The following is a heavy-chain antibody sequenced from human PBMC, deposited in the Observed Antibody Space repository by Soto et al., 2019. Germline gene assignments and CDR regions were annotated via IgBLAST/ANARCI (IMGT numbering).Heavy chain of an antibody. CDR2: IYWNTER. J-gene: IGHJ5*02. CDR3: SHRRVHSGMCFDP. D-gene: IGHD3-10*01. Sequence: QITLKESGPTLVKPTQTLTLTCTFSGFSLTTGGLGVAWLRQPPGMALEWLADIYWNTERNYSPSLSDRATITSDTAKIPVVLTVTNVNPVDTGTYYCSHRRVHSGMCFDPWGQGILVTVSS. V-gene: IGHV2-5*01. CDR1: GFSLTTGGLG.